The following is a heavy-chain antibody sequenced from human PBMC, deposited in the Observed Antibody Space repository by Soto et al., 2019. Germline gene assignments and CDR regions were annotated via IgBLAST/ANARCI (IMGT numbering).Heavy chain of an antibody. CDR2: IYSGGST. CDR3: ARGCSDYKCYLDY. J-gene: IGHJ4*02. CDR1: GVTVSSNY. Sequence: PGGSLRLSCAASGVTVSSNYMSWVRQAPGKGLEWVSVIYSGGSTYYADSVKGRFTISRDNSKNTLYLQMNSLRAEDTAVYYCARGCSDYKCYLDYWGQGTLVTVSS. V-gene: IGHV3-53*01. D-gene: IGHD3-10*01.